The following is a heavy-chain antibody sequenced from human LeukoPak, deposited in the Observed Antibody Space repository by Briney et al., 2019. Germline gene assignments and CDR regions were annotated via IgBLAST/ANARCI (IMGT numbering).Heavy chain of an antibody. CDR3: ARSYYDFWSGYYSTQIDY. J-gene: IGHJ4*02. D-gene: IGHD3-3*01. CDR2: INHSGST. CDR1: GGSFSGYY. Sequence: SETLSLTCAVYGGSFSGYYWSWIRQPPGKGLEWIGEINHSGSTNYNPSPKSRVTISVDTSKNQFSLKLSSVTAADTAVYYCARSYYDFWSGYYSTQIDYWGQGTLVTVSS. V-gene: IGHV4-34*01.